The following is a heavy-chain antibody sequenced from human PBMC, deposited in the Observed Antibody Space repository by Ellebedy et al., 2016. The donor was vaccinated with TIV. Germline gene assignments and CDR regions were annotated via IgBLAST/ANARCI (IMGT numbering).Heavy chain of an antibody. Sequence: SETLSLTCAVYGGSFSGYYWSWIRQPPGKGLEWIREINHSGSTNYNPSLKSRVTISVDTSKNQFSLRLSSVTAADTAVYYCSGYEVYGMDVWGQGTTVTVSS. V-gene: IGHV4-34*01. CDR1: GGSFSGYY. J-gene: IGHJ6*02. CDR2: INHSGST. D-gene: IGHD3-16*01. CDR3: SGYEVYGMDV.